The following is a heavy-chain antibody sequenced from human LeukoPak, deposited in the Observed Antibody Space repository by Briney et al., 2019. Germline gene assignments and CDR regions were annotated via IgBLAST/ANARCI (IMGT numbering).Heavy chain of an antibody. CDR3: ARGGYSSGWYKGDYYYYMDV. V-gene: IGHV4-38-2*02. D-gene: IGHD6-19*01. CDR1: GYSISSGYY. J-gene: IGHJ6*03. Sequence: SETLSLTCTVSGYSISSGYYWGWIRQPPGKGLEWIGSIYHSGSTYYNPSLKSRVTISADTSKNQFSLKLSSVTAADTAVYYCARGGYSSGWYKGDYYYYMDVWGKGTTVTISS. CDR2: IYHSGST.